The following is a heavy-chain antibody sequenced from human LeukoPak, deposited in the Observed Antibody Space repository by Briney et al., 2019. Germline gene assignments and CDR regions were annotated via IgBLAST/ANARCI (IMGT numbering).Heavy chain of an antibody. CDR1: GGSFSGYY. D-gene: IGHD3-10*01. CDR3: ASAGSYYSYGTDV. V-gene: IGHV4-34*01. Sequence: SETLSLTCAVYGGSFSGYYWSWIRQPPGKGLEWIGEINHSGSTNYNPSLKSRVTISVDTSKNQFSLKLSSVTAADTAVYYCASAGSYYSYGTDVWGQGTTVTVSS. J-gene: IGHJ6*02. CDR2: INHSGST.